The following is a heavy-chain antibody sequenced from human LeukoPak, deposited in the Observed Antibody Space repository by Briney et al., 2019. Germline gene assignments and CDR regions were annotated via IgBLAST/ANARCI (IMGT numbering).Heavy chain of an antibody. CDR2: IYSDNT. V-gene: IGHV3-53*01. J-gene: IGHJ4*02. CDR1: GFTVSTNS. CDR3: ARRAGAYSHPYDY. Sequence: GGSLRLSCTVSGFTVSTNSMSWVRQAPGKGLEWVPFIYSDNTHYSDSVKGRFTISRDNSKNTLYLQMNSLRAEDTAVYYCARRAGAYSHPYDYWGQGTLVTVSS. D-gene: IGHD4/OR15-4a*01.